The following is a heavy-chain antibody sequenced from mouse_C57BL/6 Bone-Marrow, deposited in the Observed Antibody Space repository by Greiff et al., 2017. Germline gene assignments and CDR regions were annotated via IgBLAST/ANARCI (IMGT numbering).Heavy chain of an antibody. CDR3: ARSLLLHPQPYFDV. D-gene: IGHD2-10*01. Sequence: VQLQQSGPGLAKPSQTLSLTCSVTGYSITSDYWNWIRKFPGNKLEYMGYISYSGSTYYNPSLKSRIYITRDTSKNQYYLQLNSVTTEDTATYYCARSLLLHPQPYFDVWGTGTTVTVSS. CDR2: ISYSGST. V-gene: IGHV3-8*01. J-gene: IGHJ1*03. CDR1: GYSITSDY.